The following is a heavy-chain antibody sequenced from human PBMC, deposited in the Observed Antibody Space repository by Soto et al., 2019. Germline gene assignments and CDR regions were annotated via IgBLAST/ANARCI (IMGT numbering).Heavy chain of an antibody. Sequence: PGGSLILSCAASGFTFSSYSMNWVRQAPGKGLEWVSYISSSSSTIYYADSVKGRFTISRDNAKNSLYLQMNSLRAEDTAVYYCARAPRESPAAMPKTPNWFDPWGQGTLVTVSS. J-gene: IGHJ5*02. V-gene: IGHV3-48*01. CDR3: ARAPRESPAAMPKTPNWFDP. D-gene: IGHD2-2*01. CDR2: ISSSSSTI. CDR1: GFTFSSYS.